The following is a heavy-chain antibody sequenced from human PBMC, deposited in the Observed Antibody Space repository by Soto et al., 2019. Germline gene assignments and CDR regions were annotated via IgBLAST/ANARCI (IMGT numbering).Heavy chain of an antibody. J-gene: IGHJ4*02. Sequence: QVQLQESGPGLVKPSQTLSLTCTVSGGSISSGDYYWSWIRQPPGKGLEWIGYIYYSGSTYYNPSLKSRVTISVNTSKNQFSLKLSSVTAADTAMYYCARFSPSIGYCISTSCPMPDYWGQGTLVTVSS. V-gene: IGHV4-30-4*01. CDR3: ARFSPSIGYCISTSCPMPDY. D-gene: IGHD2-2*01. CDR2: IYYSGST. CDR1: GGSISSGDYY.